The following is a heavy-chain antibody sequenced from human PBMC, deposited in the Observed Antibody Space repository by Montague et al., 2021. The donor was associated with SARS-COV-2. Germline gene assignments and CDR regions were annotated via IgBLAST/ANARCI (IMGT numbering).Heavy chain of an antibody. CDR2: ISGSGGST. CDR1: GFTFSSYA. J-gene: IGHJ4*02. Sequence: SLRLSCAASGFTFSSYAMSWVRQAPGKGLEWVSAISGSGGSTYYADSVKGRFTTSRDNSKNTLYLQMNSLRAEDTVVYYCAKDRLRGDILTGYTYWGQGTLVTVSS. CDR3: AKDRLRGDILTGYTY. D-gene: IGHD3-9*01. V-gene: IGHV3-23*01.